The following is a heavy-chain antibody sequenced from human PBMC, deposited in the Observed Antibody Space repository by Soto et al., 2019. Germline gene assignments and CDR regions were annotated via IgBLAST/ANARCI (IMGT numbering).Heavy chain of an antibody. Sequence: SQTLSLSCAISGHSVSSNTASWNWIRQSPSIVLEWLGRTYFRSKWYNDYAVSVKSRIIIKPDTSNNQFSLQLNSVTPEDTAAYFCARGDGFGPKTGYAVEPWGQG. V-gene: IGHV6-1*01. CDR1: GHSVSSNTAS. J-gene: IGHJ5*02. CDR3: ARGDGFGPKTGYAVEP. CDR2: TYFRSKWYN. D-gene: IGHD5-12*01.